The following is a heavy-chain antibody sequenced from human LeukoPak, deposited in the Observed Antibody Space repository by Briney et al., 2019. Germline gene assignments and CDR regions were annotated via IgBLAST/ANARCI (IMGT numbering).Heavy chain of an antibody. Sequence: GGSLRLSCEASGFTFDDFGMHWVRQAPGKGLEWVSLISWDGGTTYYADSVKGRFTISRDNSKNSLYLQMNSLRAEDTALYYCIKVGYDRSGYFFDSWGQGTPVTVSS. J-gene: IGHJ4*02. CDR2: ISWDGGTT. CDR3: IKVGYDRSGYFFDS. V-gene: IGHV3-43D*03. CDR1: GFTFDDFG. D-gene: IGHD3-22*01.